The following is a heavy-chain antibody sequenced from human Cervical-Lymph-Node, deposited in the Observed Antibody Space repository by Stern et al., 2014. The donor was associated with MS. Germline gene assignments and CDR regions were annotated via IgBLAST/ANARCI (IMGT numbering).Heavy chain of an antibody. V-gene: IGHV3-30*04. CDR2: ISYDGRDK. Sequence: VQLVESGGGVVKPGRSLRLSCEASGFVFRRYDMHWVRQAPGKGLEWVALISYDGRDKYYTDSVKGRFTASRDNSNNTVDLEMNSLRLEDTAVYYCAKGGSGSYLDWGQGSLVTVSS. D-gene: IGHD1-26*01. CDR3: AKGGSGSYLD. J-gene: IGHJ4*02. CDR1: GFVFRRYD.